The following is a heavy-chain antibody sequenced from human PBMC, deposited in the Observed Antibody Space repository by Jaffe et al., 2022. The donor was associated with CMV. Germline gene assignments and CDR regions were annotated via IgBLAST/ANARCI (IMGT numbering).Heavy chain of an antibody. CDR3: ARDINWNDVADWFDP. CDR1: GYTFTGYY. D-gene: IGHD1-20*01. Sequence: QVQLVQSGAEVKKPGASVKVSCKASGYTFTGYYMHWVRQAPGQGLEWMGWINPNSGGTNYAQKFQGRVTMTRDTSISTAYMELSRLRSDDTAVYYCARDINWNDVADWFDPWGQGTLVTVSS. CDR2: INPNSGGT. J-gene: IGHJ5*02. V-gene: IGHV1-2*02.